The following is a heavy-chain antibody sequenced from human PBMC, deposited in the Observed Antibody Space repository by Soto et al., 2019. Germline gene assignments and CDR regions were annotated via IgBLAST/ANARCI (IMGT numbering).Heavy chain of an antibody. D-gene: IGHD6-19*01. J-gene: IGHJ6*03. Sequence: HPEGSLRLSSAASGITFSNYAIDWVRQAPGKVLEYVSGISSNGVGTYYANSVKDRFTISRDNSKNTLYLQMGSLSAEDMAVYYCARREQSDYYYMDVWGKGTSVTVSS. CDR3: ARREQSDYYYMDV. CDR1: GITFSNYA. V-gene: IGHV3-64*01. CDR2: ISSNGVGT.